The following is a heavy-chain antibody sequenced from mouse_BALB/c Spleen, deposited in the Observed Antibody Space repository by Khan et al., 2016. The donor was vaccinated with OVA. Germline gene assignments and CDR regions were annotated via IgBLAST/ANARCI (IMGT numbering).Heavy chain of an antibody. CDR3: ARIGYDDYAMDY. CDR2: ISYSGST. D-gene: IGHD2-2*01. V-gene: IGHV3-2*02. Sequence: EVQLQESGPGLVKPSQSLSLTCTVTGYSITSDYAWNWIRQFPGNKLEWMGYISYSGSTSYNPSLKSRISITRDTSKNQFVLQLNSVTTEDTATYYCARIGYDDYAMDYWGQGTSVTVSS. J-gene: IGHJ4*01. CDR1: GYSITSDYA.